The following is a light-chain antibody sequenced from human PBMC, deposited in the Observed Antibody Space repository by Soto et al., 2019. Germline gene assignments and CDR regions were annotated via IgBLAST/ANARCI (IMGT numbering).Light chain of an antibody. CDR1: SSDVGGYNY. CDR2: DVS. J-gene: IGLJ2*01. V-gene: IGLV2-14*03. CDR3: SSYTISSTLV. Sequence: QSALTQPVSVSGSPGQSITISCTGTSSDVGGYNYVSWYQQHPGKAPKLIIYDVSNRPSGVSNRFSGSKSGNTASLTISGLQAEDEADYYCSSYTISSTLVFGGGTKLTVL.